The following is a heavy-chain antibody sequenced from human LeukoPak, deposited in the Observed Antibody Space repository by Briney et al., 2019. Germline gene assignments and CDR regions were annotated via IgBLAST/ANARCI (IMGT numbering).Heavy chain of an antibody. CDR2: ISSSSSYI. CDR3: ARDDPAHYGSGTPDAFDI. D-gene: IGHD3-10*01. V-gene: IGHV3-21*01. J-gene: IGHJ3*02. Sequence: GGSLRLSCAASGFTFSSYSMNWVRQAPGKGLEWVSSISSSSSYIYYADSVKGRFTISRDNAKNSLYLQMYSLRAEDTAVYYCARDDPAHYGSGTPDAFDIWGQGTMVTVSS. CDR1: GFTFSSYS.